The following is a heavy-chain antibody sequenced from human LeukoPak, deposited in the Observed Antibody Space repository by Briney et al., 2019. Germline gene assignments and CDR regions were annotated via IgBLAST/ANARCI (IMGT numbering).Heavy chain of an antibody. V-gene: IGHV4-34*01. D-gene: IGHD6-19*01. J-gene: IGHJ6*02. CDR3: THNRLGKLYGMDV. CDR1: DGSLYGYN. Sequence: SETLSLTCAVYDGSLYGYNWNRIRQPPGKGLEWIGEINHSGSTNYNPSLKSRVTISGDTSKNHFSLRLRSVTAADTAVYYRTHNRLGKLYGMDVWGQGSTVTVSS. CDR2: INHSGST.